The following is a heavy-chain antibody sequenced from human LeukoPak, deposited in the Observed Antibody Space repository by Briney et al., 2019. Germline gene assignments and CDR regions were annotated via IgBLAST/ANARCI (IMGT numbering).Heavy chain of an antibody. D-gene: IGHD6-13*01. CDR2: ISSNGGST. J-gene: IGHJ3*02. CDR3: ARVYSSSWYLGAFDI. V-gene: IGHV3-64*01. Sequence: GGSLRLSCAASGFTFSSYAMHWVRQAPGKGLEYVSAISSNGGSTYYANSVKGRFTISRDNSKNTLYLQMGSLRAEDMAVYYCARVYSSSWYLGAFDIWGQGTVVTVSS. CDR1: GFTFSSYA.